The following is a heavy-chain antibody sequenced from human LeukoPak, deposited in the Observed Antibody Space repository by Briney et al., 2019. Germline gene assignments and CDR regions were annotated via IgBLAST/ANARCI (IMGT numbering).Heavy chain of an antibody. CDR3: ARESSGSSSWYYFDY. J-gene: IGHJ4*02. CDR2: ISYDGSNK. V-gene: IGHV3-30*04. Sequence: GRSLRLSCAASGFTFSSYAMHWVRQAPGKGLERVAVISYDGSNKYYADSVKGRFTISRDNSKNTLYLQMNSLRAEDTAVYYCARESSGSSSWYYFDYWGQGTLVTVSS. CDR1: GFTFSSYA. D-gene: IGHD6-13*01.